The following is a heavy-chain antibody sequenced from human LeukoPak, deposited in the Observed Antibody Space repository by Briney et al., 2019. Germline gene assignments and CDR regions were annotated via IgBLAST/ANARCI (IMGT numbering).Heavy chain of an antibody. V-gene: IGHV3-23*01. CDR3: AKDRILYYYDSSGYYHDY. D-gene: IGHD3-22*01. CDR2: ISGSGGTT. J-gene: IGHJ4*02. Sequence: PGGSLRLSCVASGFTFNNYAMSWVRQGLGKGLEWVSAISGSGGTTYYADSVKGRFTISRDNSKDTLYLQMNSLRAEDTAVYYCAKDRILYYYDSSGYYHDYWGQGTLVTVSS. CDR1: GFTFNNYA.